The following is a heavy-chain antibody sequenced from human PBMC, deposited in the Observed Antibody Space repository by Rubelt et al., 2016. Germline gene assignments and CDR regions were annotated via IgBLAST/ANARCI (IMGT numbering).Heavy chain of an antibody. V-gene: IGHV1-46*01. CDR2: INPSCRST. CDR3: ARSGENSGYWQFDY. D-gene: IGHD5-12*01. CDR1: GYTFTSYY. J-gene: IGHJ4*02. Sequence: VQLVQSGAEVTKPGASVKVSCKASGYTFTSYYMHWVRQAPGQGLEWMGIINPSCRSTSSAQKSKGRVTMTRDTSTSTVYMELSSLRSEDTAVYYCARSGENSGYWQFDYWGQGTLVTVSS.